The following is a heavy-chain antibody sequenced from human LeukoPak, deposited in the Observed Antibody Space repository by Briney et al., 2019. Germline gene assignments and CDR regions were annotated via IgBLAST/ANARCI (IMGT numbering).Heavy chain of an antibody. V-gene: IGHV3-48*01. CDR2: ISSSSSTI. J-gene: IGHJ5*02. CDR1: GFTFSSYS. CDR3: ARVGAVAGTDWGS. Sequence: GGSLRLSCAASGFTFSSYSMNWVRQAPGKGLEWVSYISSSSSTIYYADSVKGRFTISRDNAKNSLYLQMNSLRAEDTAVYYCARVGAVAGTDWGSWGQGTLVTVSS. D-gene: IGHD6-19*01.